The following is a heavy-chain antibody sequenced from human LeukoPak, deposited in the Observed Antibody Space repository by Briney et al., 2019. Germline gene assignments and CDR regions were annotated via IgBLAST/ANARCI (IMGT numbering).Heavy chain of an antibody. J-gene: IGHJ4*02. CDR3: AKGADGDHDN. CDR2: ISGSGGST. D-gene: IGHD4-17*01. Sequence: PGGSLRLSCAASGFTFSSYAMSWVRQTPGKGLEWVSAISGSGGSTYYPDSVRGRFTISRDNSKNTLYLQMNSLRAEDTAVYYCAKGADGDHDNWGQGTLVTVSS. CDR1: GFTFSSYA. V-gene: IGHV3-23*01.